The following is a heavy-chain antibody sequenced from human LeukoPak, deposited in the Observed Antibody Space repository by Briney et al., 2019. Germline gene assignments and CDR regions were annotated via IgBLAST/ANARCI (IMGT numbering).Heavy chain of an antibody. CDR1: GFTFSSYC. Sequence: GGSLRLSCAVSGFTFSSYCMNWVRQAPGKGLEWVSHISSSSRTIYYADSVKGRFTISRDNAKNSLYLQMNSLRAADTAVYYCSRDVYGDYGSDYWGQGTLVTVSS. D-gene: IGHD4-17*01. CDR2: ISSSSRTI. CDR3: SRDVYGDYGSDY. J-gene: IGHJ4*02. V-gene: IGHV3-48*01.